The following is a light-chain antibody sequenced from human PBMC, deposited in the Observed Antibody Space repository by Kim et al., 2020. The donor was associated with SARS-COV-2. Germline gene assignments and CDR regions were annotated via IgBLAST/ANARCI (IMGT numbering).Light chain of an antibody. V-gene: IGLV1-40*01. J-gene: IGLJ3*02. CDR3: QSFDARLSAPV. CDR2: SVN. Sequence: QRVTISCTGANSNIGSAYDVHWYQQLPGTAPKLLIYSVNKRPSGVPDRFAGSKSGTSASLVITGLQADDESVYYCQSFDARLSAPVFGGGTQLTVL. CDR1: NSNIGSAYD.